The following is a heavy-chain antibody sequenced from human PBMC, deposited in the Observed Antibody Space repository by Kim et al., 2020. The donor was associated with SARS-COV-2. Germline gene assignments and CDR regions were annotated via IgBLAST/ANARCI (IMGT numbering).Heavy chain of an antibody. V-gene: IGHV3-11*01. CDR2: ISSSGSTI. CDR1: GFTFSDYY. CDR3: ARTTRIWSGYSHNDAFDI. J-gene: IGHJ3*02. D-gene: IGHD3-3*01. Sequence: GGSLRLSCAASGFTFSDYYMSWIRQAPGKGLEWVSYISSSGSTIYYADSVKGRFTISRDNAKNSLYLQMNSLRAEDTAVYYCARTTRIWSGYSHNDAFDIWGQGTMVTVSS.